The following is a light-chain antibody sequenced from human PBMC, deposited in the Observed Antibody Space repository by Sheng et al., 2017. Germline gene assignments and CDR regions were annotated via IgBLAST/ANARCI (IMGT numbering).Light chain of an antibody. Sequence: IQMTQSPLSLSASVGDRVAITCRASQTINTYLHWYQQKPGKAPKLLIYDASSLESGVPSRFSGSGSGTDFTLTISSLQPEDFATYYCQQFNSYPITFGQGTRLEIK. J-gene: IGKJ5*01. V-gene: IGKV1-13*02. CDR3: QQFNSYPIT. CDR1: QTINTY. CDR2: DAS.